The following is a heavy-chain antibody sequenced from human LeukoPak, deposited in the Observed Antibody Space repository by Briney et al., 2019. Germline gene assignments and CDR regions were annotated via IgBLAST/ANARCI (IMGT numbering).Heavy chain of an antibody. CDR1: GGSISSYY. CDR3: ASALCSGGSCSMGFDP. V-gene: IGHV4-4*07. CDR2: IYTSGST. J-gene: IGHJ5*02. Sequence: SETLSLTCTVSGGSISSYYWSWIRQLAGKGLEWIGRIYTSGSTNYNPSLKSRVTMSVDTSKNQFSLKLSSVTAADTAVYYCASALCSGGSCSMGFDPWGQGTLVTVSS. D-gene: IGHD2-15*01.